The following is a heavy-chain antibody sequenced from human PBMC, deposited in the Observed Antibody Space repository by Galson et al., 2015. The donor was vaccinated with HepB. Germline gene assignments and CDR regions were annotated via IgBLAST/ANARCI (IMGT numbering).Heavy chain of an antibody. CDR3: ARAYDSSRPAFDD. J-gene: IGHJ4*02. V-gene: IGHV2-70*11. Sequence: PALVKPTQTLTLTCTFSGFSLSTSGMCVSWIRQPPGKALEWLARIDWDDDKYYSTSLKTRLTISKDTSKSQVGLTMTNMDPVDTATYYCARAYDSSRPAFDDCGQGTLGTVSS. D-gene: IGHD3-22*01. CDR2: IDWDDDK. CDR1: GFSLSTSGMC.